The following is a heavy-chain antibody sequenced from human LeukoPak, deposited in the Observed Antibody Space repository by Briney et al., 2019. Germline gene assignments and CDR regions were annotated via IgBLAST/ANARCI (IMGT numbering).Heavy chain of an antibody. V-gene: IGHV5-51*01. CDR3: GRYSSGYPPYYYGMDV. J-gene: IGHJ6*02. CDR2: IYPGDSDT. Sequence: GESLKISCQGSGYTFTNYWIGWVRQMPGKGLECMGIIYPGDSDTRHSPSFQGQVTISADKSISTAYLQWSSLKASDTAVYYCGRYSSGYPPYYYGMDVWGQGTTVTVSS. D-gene: IGHD3-22*01. CDR1: GYTFTNYW.